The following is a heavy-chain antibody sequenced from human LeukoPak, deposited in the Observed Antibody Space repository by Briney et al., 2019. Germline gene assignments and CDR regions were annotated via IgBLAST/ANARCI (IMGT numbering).Heavy chain of an antibody. CDR3: ARTTYDFWSGYLRWGKIDY. CDR1: GFTFSDYY. V-gene: IGHV3-11*01. D-gene: IGHD3-3*01. Sequence: PGGSLRLSCAASGFTFSDYYMSWIRQAPGKGLEWVSYISSSGSTIYYADSVKGRFTISRDNAKNSLYLQMNSLRAGDTAVYYCARTTYDFWSGYLRWGKIDYWGQGTLVTVSS. J-gene: IGHJ4*02. CDR2: ISSSGSTI.